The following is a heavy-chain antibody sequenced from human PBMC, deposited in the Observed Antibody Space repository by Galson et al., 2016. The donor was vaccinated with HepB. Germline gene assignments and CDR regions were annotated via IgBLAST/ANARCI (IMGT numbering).Heavy chain of an antibody. J-gene: IGHJ5*02. CDR1: GDSITTSHW. CDR2: IYHGGST. D-gene: IGHD1-26*01. CDR3: ARCAILGHHNWFDP. V-gene: IGHV4-4*02. Sequence: SETLSLTCAVSGDSITTSHWWSWVRQPPGKGLEWIGAIYHGGSTNSNPSIKSRVTISIDKSKNQFSLRLTSVTAADTAVYHCARCAILGHHNWFDPWGQGTLVTVSS.